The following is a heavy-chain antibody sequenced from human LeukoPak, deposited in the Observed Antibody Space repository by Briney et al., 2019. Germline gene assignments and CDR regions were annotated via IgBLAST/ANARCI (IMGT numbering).Heavy chain of an antibody. CDR3: ANVSHSSGWYDSYYYGMDV. Sequence: PGGSLRLSCAASGFTFSSYGMHWVRQAPGKGLEWVAVIRYDGSNKYYADSVKGRFTISRDNSKNTLYLQMNSLRAEDTAVYYCANVSHSSGWYDSYYYGMDVWGQGTTVTVSS. CDR1: GFTFSSYG. D-gene: IGHD6-19*01. CDR2: IRYDGSNK. V-gene: IGHV3-30*02. J-gene: IGHJ6*02.